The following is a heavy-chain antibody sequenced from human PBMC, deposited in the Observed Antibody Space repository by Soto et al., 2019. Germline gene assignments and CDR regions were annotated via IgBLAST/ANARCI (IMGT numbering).Heavy chain of an antibody. D-gene: IGHD5-18*01. V-gene: IGHV1-69*13. J-gene: IGHJ4*02. Sequence: SVKVSCKASGGTFSSYAISWVRQAPGQGLEWMGGIIPIFGTANYAQKFQGRVTITADESTSTAYMELSGLRSEDTAVYYCARDLGYSYGKNYFDYWGQGTLVTVSS. CDR2: IIPIFGTA. CDR1: GGTFSSYA. CDR3: ARDLGYSYGKNYFDY.